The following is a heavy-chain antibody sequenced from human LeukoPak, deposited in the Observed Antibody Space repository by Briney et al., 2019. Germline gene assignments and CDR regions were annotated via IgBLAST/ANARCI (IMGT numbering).Heavy chain of an antibody. Sequence: PSETLSLTCTVSGGSISSGDYYWTWIRQPPGKCLEWIGYIYHSGSTHYNSSLKSRLTISVDTSTNQLSVKLSSVTAADTAVYYCARGLRGIMIRGAITDLNWFDAWGQGTLVIVSS. V-gene: IGHV4-30-4*01. CDR3: ARGLRGIMIRGAITDLNWFDA. CDR1: GGSISSGDYY. D-gene: IGHD3-10*01. J-gene: IGHJ5*02. CDR2: IYHSGST.